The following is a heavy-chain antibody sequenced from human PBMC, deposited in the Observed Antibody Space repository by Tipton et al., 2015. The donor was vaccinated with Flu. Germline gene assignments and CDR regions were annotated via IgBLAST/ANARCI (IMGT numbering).Heavy chain of an antibody. D-gene: IGHD2-15*01. CDR3: ARGYVVVVAGGSNWFDP. Sequence: TLSLTCTVSGGSISGYYWSWIRQPPGKGLEWIGYIYYSGSTNYKSSLKSRVTISVDTSKNQFSLKLSSVTAADTAVYYCARGYVVVVAGGSNWFDPWGQGTLVTVSS. CDR1: GGSISGYY. CDR2: IYYSGST. V-gene: IGHV4-59*12. J-gene: IGHJ5*02.